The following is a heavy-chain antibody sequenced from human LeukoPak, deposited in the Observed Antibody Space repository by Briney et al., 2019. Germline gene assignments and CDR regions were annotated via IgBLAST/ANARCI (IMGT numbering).Heavy chain of an antibody. CDR1: GGSISSYY. CDR3: ARDCSGGSCYSGHRGSFDY. Sequence: PSETLSLTCTVSGGSISSYYWSRIRQPAGKGLEWIGRIYTSGSTNYNPSLKSRVTMSVDTSKNQFSLKLSSVTAADTAVYYCARDCSGGSCYSGHRGSFDYWGQGTLVTVSS. CDR2: IYTSGST. D-gene: IGHD2-15*01. J-gene: IGHJ4*02. V-gene: IGHV4-4*07.